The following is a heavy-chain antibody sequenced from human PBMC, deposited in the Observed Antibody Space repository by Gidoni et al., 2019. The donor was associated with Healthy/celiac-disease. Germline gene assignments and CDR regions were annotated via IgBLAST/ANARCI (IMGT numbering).Heavy chain of an antibody. J-gene: IGHJ3*02. V-gene: IGHV1-69*01. Sequence: QVQLVQSGAEVKTPGSSVKVSCKASGGTFSSYAISWVRQAPGQGLEWRGGIIPILGTANYAQKFQGRVTITADESTSTAYMELSSLRSEDTAVYYCASSYSSSSYAFDIWGQGTMVTVSS. D-gene: IGHD6-6*01. CDR1: GGTFSSYA. CDR3: ASSYSSSSYAFDI. CDR2: IIPILGTA.